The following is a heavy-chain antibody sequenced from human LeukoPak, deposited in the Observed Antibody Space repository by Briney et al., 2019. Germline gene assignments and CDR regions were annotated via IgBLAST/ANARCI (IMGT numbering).Heavy chain of an antibody. CDR3: ARDTPAADYWFDP. CDR1: GYTFTGYY. Sequence: ASVKVSCKASGYTFTGYYMHWVRQAPGQGLEWMGRINPNSGGTNYAQKFQGRVTMTRDTSISTAYMELSRLRSDDTAVYYCARDTPAADYWFDPWGQGTLVTVSS. V-gene: IGHV1-2*06. CDR2: INPNSGGT. J-gene: IGHJ5*02. D-gene: IGHD2-2*01.